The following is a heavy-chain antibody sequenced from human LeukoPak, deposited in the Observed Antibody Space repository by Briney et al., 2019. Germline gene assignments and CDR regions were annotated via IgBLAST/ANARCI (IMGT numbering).Heavy chain of an antibody. J-gene: IGHJ4*02. V-gene: IGHV3-66*01. CDR1: GFTVSSNY. Sequence: GGSLRLSCAASGFTVSSNYMSWVRQAPGKGLEWVSVIYSGGSTYYADSVKGRFTISRDNSKNTLYLQMNSLRAEDTAVYYCARKGKVLLWFEESEGDYFDYWGQGTLVTVSS. CDR3: ARKGKVLLWFEESEGDYFDY. D-gene: IGHD3-10*01. CDR2: IYSGGST.